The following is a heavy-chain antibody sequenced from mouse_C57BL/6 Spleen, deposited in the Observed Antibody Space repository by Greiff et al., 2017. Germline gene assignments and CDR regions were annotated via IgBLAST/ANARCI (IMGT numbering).Heavy chain of an antibody. CDR1: GYAFSSYW. CDR3: ARRDEFERFDY. V-gene: IGHV1-80*01. CDR2: IYPGDGDT. Sequence: QVQLKQSGAELVKPGASVKISCKASGYAFSSYWMNWVKQRPGQGLEWIGQIYPGDGDTNYNGKFKGKATLTADKSSSTAYMQLSSLTSEDSAVYFCARRDEFERFDYWGQGTTLTVSS. J-gene: IGHJ2*01.